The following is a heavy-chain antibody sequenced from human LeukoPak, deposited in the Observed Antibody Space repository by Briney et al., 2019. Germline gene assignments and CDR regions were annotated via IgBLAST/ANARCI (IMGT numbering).Heavy chain of an antibody. CDR2: FDPEDGET. V-gene: IGHV1-24*01. CDR1: GYTLTELS. J-gene: IGHJ3*02. Sequence: GASVKVSCKVSGYTLTELSMHWARQAPGKGLEWMGGFDPEDGETIYAQKFQGRVTMTEDTSTDTAYMELSSLRSEDTAVYYCATGTAMVRGVLDAFDIWGQGTMVTVSS. CDR3: ATGTAMVRGVLDAFDI. D-gene: IGHD3-10*01.